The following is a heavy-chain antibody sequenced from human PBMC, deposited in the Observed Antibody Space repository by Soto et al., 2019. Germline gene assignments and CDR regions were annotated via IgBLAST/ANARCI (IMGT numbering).Heavy chain of an antibody. CDR3: ARVLDYGSGSYAPYGMDV. D-gene: IGHD3-10*01. V-gene: IGHV1-69*01. J-gene: IGHJ6*02. Sequence: QVQLVQSGAEVKKPGSSVKVSCKTSGVSFNNNGIGWVRQAPGHGLEWMGGDSPPFRTSNYARKFQGRISITADASTGTVNMELSSLTSEETAQYYCARVLDYGSGSYAPYGMDVWGQGTTVTVSS. CDR1: GVSFNNNG. CDR2: DSPPFRTS.